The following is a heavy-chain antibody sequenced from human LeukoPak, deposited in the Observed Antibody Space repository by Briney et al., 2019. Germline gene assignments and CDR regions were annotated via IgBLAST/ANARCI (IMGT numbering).Heavy chain of an antibody. J-gene: IGHJ6*03. Sequence: SETLSLTCTVSGGSISSYYWSWIRQPPGKGLEWIGYIYYSGSTKYNPSLKSRVTISVDTSKNQFSLKLSPVTAADTALYYCARGVDFWSGYPPRYYYYMDVWGKGATVTVSS. CDR1: GGSISSYY. D-gene: IGHD3-3*01. CDR2: IYYSGST. CDR3: ARGVDFWSGYPPRYYYYMDV. V-gene: IGHV4-59*01.